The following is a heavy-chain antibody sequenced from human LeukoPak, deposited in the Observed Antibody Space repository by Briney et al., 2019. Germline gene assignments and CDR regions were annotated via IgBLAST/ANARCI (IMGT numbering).Heavy chain of an antibody. Sequence: SETLSLTCTVSGGSISSGDYYWSWIRQPPGKGLEWIGYIYYSGSTYYNPSLKSRVTISVDTSKNQFSLKLSPVTAADTAVYYCARAPTSGSPLRGLDYWGQGTLVTVSS. CDR1: GGSISSGDYY. CDR2: IYYSGST. CDR3: ARAPTSGSPLRGLDY. D-gene: IGHD1-26*01. V-gene: IGHV4-30-4*08. J-gene: IGHJ4*02.